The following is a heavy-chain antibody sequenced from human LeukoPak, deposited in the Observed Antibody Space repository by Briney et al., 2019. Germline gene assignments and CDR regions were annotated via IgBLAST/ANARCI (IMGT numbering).Heavy chain of an antibody. V-gene: IGHV3-20*04. J-gene: IGHJ4*02. Sequence: GGSLRLSCAASGFTFDDYGMSWVRQAPGKGLEWVSGINWNGGSTGYADSVKGRFTISRDNAKNSLYLQMNSLRAEDTALYYCARDFGRGGTPHIDYWGQGTLVTVSA. CDR3: ARDFGRGGTPHIDY. D-gene: IGHD1-7*01. CDR1: GFTFDDYG. CDR2: INWNGGST.